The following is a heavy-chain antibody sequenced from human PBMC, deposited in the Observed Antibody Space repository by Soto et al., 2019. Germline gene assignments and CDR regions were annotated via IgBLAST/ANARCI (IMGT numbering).Heavy chain of an antibody. CDR1: GFPFSSYS. CDR3: ARLELGYCSSTSCHDAFDI. J-gene: IGHJ3*02. Sequence: GGSLRLSCAASGFPFSSYSMNWVRQSPGKGLEWVSSISISSSYIYYADSVKGRFTISRDNAKNSLYLQMNSLRAEDTAVYYCARLELGYCSSTSCHDAFDIWGHGTMFTVSS. V-gene: IGHV3-21*01. CDR2: ISISSSYI. D-gene: IGHD2-2*01.